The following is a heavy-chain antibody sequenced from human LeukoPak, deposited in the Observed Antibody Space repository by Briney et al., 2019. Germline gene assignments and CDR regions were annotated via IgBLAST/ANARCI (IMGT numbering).Heavy chain of an antibody. CDR3: ARAVGFDY. Sequence: GGSLRLSCAASGFTFSSYAMHWVRQAPGKGLEWVAVISYDGSNKYYTDSVKGRFTISRDNSKNTPYLQMNSLRAEDTAVYYCARAVGFDYWGQGTLVTVSS. CDR2: ISYDGSNK. CDR1: GFTFSSYA. D-gene: IGHD1-26*01. V-gene: IGHV3-30*04. J-gene: IGHJ4*02.